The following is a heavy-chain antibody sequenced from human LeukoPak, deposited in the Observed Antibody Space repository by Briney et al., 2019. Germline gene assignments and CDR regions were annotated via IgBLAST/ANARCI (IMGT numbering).Heavy chain of an antibody. V-gene: IGHV1-46*01. Sequence: ASVKVSCKASGYTFTSYYMHWVRQAPGQGLEWMGIINPSGGSTSYAQKFQGRVTMPRDMSTSTVYMELSSLRSEDTAVYYCARQEMATMHFDYWGQGTLVTVSS. J-gene: IGHJ4*02. CDR2: INPSGGST. D-gene: IGHD5-24*01. CDR1: GYTFTSYY. CDR3: ARQEMATMHFDY.